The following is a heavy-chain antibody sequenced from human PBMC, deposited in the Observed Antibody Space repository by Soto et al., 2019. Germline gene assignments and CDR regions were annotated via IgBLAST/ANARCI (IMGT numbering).Heavy chain of an antibody. Sequence: SETLSLTCTVSTDSSSFTNSYWGWIRQPPGKGLQWIRSSSYNGRTFYNPSLKGRVVISFDTSKKQSSLQVTSVTAAHTAVYFCARHRIEVVWRGFDFWGQGSPVTVSS. D-gene: IGHD3-10*01. J-gene: IGHJ4*02. CDR3: ARHRIEVVWRGFDF. V-gene: IGHV4-39*01. CDR1: TDSSSFTNSY. CDR2: SSYNGRT.